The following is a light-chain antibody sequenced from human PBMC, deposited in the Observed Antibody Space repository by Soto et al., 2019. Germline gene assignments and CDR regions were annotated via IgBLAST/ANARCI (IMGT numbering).Light chain of an antibody. V-gene: IGKV3-11*01. CDR2: DAS. CDR3: QQGSNWPPGLT. J-gene: IGKJ4*01. CDR1: QSVSSY. Sequence: EIVLTQSPATLSLSPGERATLSCRSSQSVSSYLAWYQQKPGQAPRLLIYDASNRATGIPARFSGSGSGKDFTLTISSLEPEDFAVYYCQQGSNWPPGLTFGGGTKVEIK.